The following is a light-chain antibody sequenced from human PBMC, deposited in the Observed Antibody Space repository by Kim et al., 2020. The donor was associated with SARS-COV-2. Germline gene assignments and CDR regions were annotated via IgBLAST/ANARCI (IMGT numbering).Light chain of an antibody. Sequence: GQRVTMSCSGSSSNVGTNTVYWFQHLPGTAPKLIMYNNDQRPSGVTDRFSGSKSGTSVSLAISGLRSEDEADYYCASWDDSLSAWLFGGGTKVTVL. J-gene: IGLJ3*02. CDR1: SSNVGTNT. V-gene: IGLV1-47*02. CDR3: ASWDDSLSAWL. CDR2: NND.